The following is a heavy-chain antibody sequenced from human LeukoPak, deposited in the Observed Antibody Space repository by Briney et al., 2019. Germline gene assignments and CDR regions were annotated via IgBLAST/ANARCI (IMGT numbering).Heavy chain of an antibody. D-gene: IGHD3-9*01. CDR2: IYTSGST. J-gene: IGHJ3*02. Sequence: PSETLSLTCTVSGGSISSYYWSWIRQPAGKGLEWFGRIYTSGSTNYNPSLKSRVTMSVDTSKNQFSLKLSSVTAADTAVYYCARALRYFDWLNAFDIWGQGTMVTVSS. CDR3: ARALRYFDWLNAFDI. CDR1: GGSISSYY. V-gene: IGHV4-4*07.